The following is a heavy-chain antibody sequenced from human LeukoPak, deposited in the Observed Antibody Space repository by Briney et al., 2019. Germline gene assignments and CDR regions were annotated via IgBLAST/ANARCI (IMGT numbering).Heavy chain of an antibody. J-gene: IGHJ6*02. CDR1: GFTFSSYG. Sequence: PGGSLRLSCAASGFTFSSYGMHWVRQAPGKGLEWVAVISYEGSNKYYADSVKGRFTISRDNSKNTLYLQMNSLRAEDTAVYYCAKGYKDLGEWESRDYYGRDVWGQGTTVTVSS. CDR3: AKGYKDLGEWESRDYYGRDV. D-gene: IGHD3-10*01. V-gene: IGHV3-30*18. CDR2: ISYEGSNK.